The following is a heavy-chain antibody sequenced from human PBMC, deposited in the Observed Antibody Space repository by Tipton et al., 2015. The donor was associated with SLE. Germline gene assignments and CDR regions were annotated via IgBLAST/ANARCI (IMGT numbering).Heavy chain of an antibody. D-gene: IGHD1-26*01. Sequence: SLRLSCAASGFTSSNAWMSWVRQAPGKGLEWVGRFKSKTDGGTTDYAAPVKGRFTISRDDSKSIAYLQMNSLKTEDTAVYYCTRDRLGIVGATLDYWGQGTLVTVSS. CDR1: GFTSSNAW. V-gene: IGHV3-15*01. J-gene: IGHJ4*02. CDR2: FKSKTDGGTT. CDR3: TRDRLGIVGATLDY.